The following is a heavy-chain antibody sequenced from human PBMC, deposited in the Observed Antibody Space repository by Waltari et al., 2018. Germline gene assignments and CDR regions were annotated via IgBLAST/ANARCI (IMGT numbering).Heavy chain of an antibody. Sequence: EVQLLESAGGLVQPGEALRLSCAASGFSFMGFAMTWVRRAPGEGVECVDSIRGSGATPFYADLVKGRFTIVRDNSRDTVYLQMNSLRVDDSAVYYCAKGSRGYTNYFFDSWGQGTLVSVSS. D-gene: IGHD3-16*02. J-gene: IGHJ4*02. V-gene: IGHV3-23*01. CDR3: AKGSRGYTNYFFDS. CDR2: IRGSGATP. CDR1: GFSFMGFA.